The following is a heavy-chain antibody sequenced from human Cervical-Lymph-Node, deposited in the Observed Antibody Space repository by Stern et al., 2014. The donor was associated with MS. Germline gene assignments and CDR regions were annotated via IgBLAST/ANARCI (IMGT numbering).Heavy chain of an antibody. CDR1: GFTFSRHG. V-gene: IGHV3-33*01. J-gene: IGHJ4*02. CDR3: VRDRALGVTGPGY. Sequence: QVQLVESGGGVVQPGWSLRLSCTASGFTFSRHGMHWVRQAPGKGLEWVAVTQYDGANKYYSESVKGRFTISRDNSRSTLFLQMNSLRVDDTAVYYCVRDRALGVTGPGYWGQGTPVIVSS. D-gene: IGHD3-16*01. CDR2: TQYDGANK.